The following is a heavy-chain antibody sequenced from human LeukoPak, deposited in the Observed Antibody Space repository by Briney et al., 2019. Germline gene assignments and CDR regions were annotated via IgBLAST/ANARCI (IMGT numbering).Heavy chain of an antibody. CDR3: ARNGGSRFFYMDI. Sequence: PSETLSLTCSVSGGSVGDFYWSWIRQSPGKGLEWIGYIYYGGSTTYSPSLKSRVSISRDTSRNQLSLKLTSMTAADTAVYYCARNGGSRFFYMDIWGEGTTVSVS. CDR2: IYYGGST. CDR1: GGSVGDFY. D-gene: IGHD3-16*01. V-gene: IGHV4-59*02. J-gene: IGHJ6*03.